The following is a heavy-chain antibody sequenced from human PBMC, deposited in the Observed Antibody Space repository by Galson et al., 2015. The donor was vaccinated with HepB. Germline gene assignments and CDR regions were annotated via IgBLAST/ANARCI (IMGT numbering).Heavy chain of an antibody. J-gene: IGHJ4*02. CDR3: AREMTTVTTGFDY. CDR1: GFTFSSYS. CDR2: ISGSSRYI. D-gene: IGHD4-17*01. V-gene: IGHV3-21*01. Sequence: SLRLSCAASGFTFSSYSMNWVRQAPGKGLEWVSSISGSSRYIYYADSVKGRFTISRDNAKNSLYLQMNSLRDEDTAVYYCAREMTTVTTGFDYWGQGTLVTVSS.